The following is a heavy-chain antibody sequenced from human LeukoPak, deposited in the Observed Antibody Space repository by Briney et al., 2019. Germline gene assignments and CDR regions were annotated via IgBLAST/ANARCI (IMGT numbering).Heavy chain of an antibody. Sequence: GASVKVSCKASGYTFTGYYMHWVRQAPGQGLEWMGWINPNSGGTNYAQKFQGRVTMTRDTSISTAYMELSRLRSGDTAVYYCARELGYCSSTSCHADYWGQGTLVTVSS. CDR3: ARELGYCSSTSCHADY. V-gene: IGHV1-2*02. D-gene: IGHD2-2*01. CDR2: INPNSGGT. CDR1: GYTFTGYY. J-gene: IGHJ4*02.